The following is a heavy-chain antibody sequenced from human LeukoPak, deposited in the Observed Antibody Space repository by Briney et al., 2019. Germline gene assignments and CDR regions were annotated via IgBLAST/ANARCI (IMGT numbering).Heavy chain of an antibody. CDR3: TRERYSYGYDVSEI. CDR1: GYTFTSYD. CDR2: MNPNSGNT. V-gene: IGHV1-8*03. Sequence: ASVKVSCKASGYTFTSYDINWVRQATGQGLEWMGWMNPNSGNTGYAQKFQGRVTITRNTSISTAYIELSSLRSEDTAVYYCTRERYSYGYDVSEIWGQGTMVTVSS. D-gene: IGHD5-18*01. J-gene: IGHJ3*02.